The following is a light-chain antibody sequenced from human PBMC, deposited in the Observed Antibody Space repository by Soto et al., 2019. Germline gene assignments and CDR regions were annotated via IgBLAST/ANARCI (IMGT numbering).Light chain of an antibody. CDR3: ISYTGSSTSYV. CDR2: DVT. Sequence: QSVLSQPASVSGSPGQSITISCTGTSSDVGGFEYVSWYQHQPGKAPKLIIYDVTKRPSGVSNRFSGSKSGNTASLTISGIQAEDEGDYYCISYTGSSTSYVFGTGTKVTVL. V-gene: IGLV2-14*01. CDR1: SSDVGGFEY. J-gene: IGLJ1*01.